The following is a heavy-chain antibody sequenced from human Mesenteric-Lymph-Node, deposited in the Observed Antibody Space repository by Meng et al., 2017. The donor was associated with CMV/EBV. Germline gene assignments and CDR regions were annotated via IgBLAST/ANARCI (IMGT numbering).Heavy chain of an antibody. CDR1: GGTFTSYP. CDR2: IIPVFGRG. Sequence: SGGTFTSYPSTWVRQAHGQGLDWMGVIIPVFGRGNNAQKFQGRVTIITDESTTTAYMQLRSLRSDDTAVYFCARDEATSGPLRSFDSWGQGTLVTVSS. D-gene: IGHD2-15*01. J-gene: IGHJ4*02. V-gene: IGHV1-69*05. CDR3: ARDEATSGPLRSFDS.